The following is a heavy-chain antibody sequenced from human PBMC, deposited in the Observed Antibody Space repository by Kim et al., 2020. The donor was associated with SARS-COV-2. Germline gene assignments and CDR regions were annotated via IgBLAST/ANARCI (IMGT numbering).Heavy chain of an antibody. Sequence: SVKVSCKASGGTFSSYAISWVRQAPGQGLEWMGRIIPILGIANYAQKFQGRVTITADKSTSTAYMELSSLRSEDTAVYYCARGVAALAAAGTRPEDYWGQGTLGTVSS. CDR2: IIPILGIA. J-gene: IGHJ4*02. CDR3: ARGVAALAAAGTRPEDY. V-gene: IGHV1-69*04. CDR1: GGTFSSYA. D-gene: IGHD6-13*01.